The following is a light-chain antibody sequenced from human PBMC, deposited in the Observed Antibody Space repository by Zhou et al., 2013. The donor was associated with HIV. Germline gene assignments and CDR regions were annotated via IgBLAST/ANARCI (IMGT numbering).Light chain of an antibody. CDR2: KVS. Sequence: DVVMTHSPLSLPVTLGQSASISCRSSQSLVHSDGNTYLNWFQQRPGQSPRRLIYKVSNRDSGVPDRFSGSGSGTDFTLTISSLQPDDFATYYCQQSYTTPRTFGPGTKVDIK. J-gene: IGKJ3*01. CDR3: QQSYTTPRT. V-gene: IGKV2-30*02. CDR1: QSLVHSDGNTY.